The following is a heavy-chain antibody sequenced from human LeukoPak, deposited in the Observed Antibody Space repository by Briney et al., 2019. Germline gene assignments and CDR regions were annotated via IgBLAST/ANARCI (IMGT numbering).Heavy chain of an antibody. CDR1: GFIFSGSA. J-gene: IGHJ6*03. Sequence: PGGSLRLSCAASGFIFSGSAMHWVRQACGKGREGVGRMRNKANSYATAYAVSVKGRFTISRDDSKNTAYLQMNSLKTEDTAVYYCTRHPSTSSGVYYYYMDVWGKGTPVTVSS. CDR2: MRNKANSYAT. D-gene: IGHD3-10*01. V-gene: IGHV3-73*01. CDR3: TRHPSTSSGVYYYYMDV.